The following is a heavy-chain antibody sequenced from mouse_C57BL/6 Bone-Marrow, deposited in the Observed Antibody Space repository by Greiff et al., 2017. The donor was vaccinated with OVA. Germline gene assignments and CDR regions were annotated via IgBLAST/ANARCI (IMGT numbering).Heavy chain of an antibody. Sequence: VQLQQSGPELVKPGASVKISCKASGYSFTGYYMNWVKQSPEKSLEWIGEINPSTGGTTYNQKFKAKATLTVDKSSSTAYMQLKSLTSEDSAVYYCARNLHYYGSSYGWYFDVWGTGTTVTVSS. CDR2: INPSTGGT. J-gene: IGHJ1*03. D-gene: IGHD1-1*01. V-gene: IGHV1-42*01. CDR3: ARNLHYYGSSYGWYFDV. CDR1: GYSFTGYY.